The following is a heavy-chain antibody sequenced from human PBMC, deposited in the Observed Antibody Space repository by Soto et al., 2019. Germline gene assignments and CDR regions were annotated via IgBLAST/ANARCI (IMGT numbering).Heavy chain of an antibody. CDR1: GGTFSSYA. D-gene: IGHD5-18*01. CDR3: AGDQGCSYGLPIYYFDY. V-gene: IGHV1-69*13. J-gene: IGHJ4*02. Sequence: SVKVSCKASGGTFSSYAISWVRQAPGQGLEWMGGIIPIFGTANYAQKFQGRVTITADESTSTAYMELSSLRSEDTAVYYCAGDQGCSYGLPIYYFDYWGQGTLVTVSS. CDR2: IIPIFGTA.